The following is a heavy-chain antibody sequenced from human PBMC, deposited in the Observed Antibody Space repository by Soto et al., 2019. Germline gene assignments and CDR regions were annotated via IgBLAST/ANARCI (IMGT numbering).Heavy chain of an antibody. CDR2: VNTGGAT. J-gene: IGHJ4*02. D-gene: IGHD2-15*01. V-gene: IGHV3-23*01. Sequence: LRLSCAASGFTFTSFSMTWVRQAPGKGLEWVSTVNTGGATYYADSVKGRFTVSRDNSKNTVYLQMNSLRAEDTAKYYCAKGSGSYYYEYWGQGTLVTV. CDR1: GFTFTSFS. CDR3: AKGSGSYYYEY.